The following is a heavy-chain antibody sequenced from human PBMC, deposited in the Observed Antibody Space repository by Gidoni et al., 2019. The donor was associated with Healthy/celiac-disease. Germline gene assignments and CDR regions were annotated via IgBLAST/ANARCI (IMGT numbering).Heavy chain of an antibody. CDR2: IRSKAYGGTT. J-gene: IGHJ3*02. CDR1: GFTFGAYA. Sequence: EVQLVESGGGLVKPGRSLRLSCTASGFTFGAYAMSWFRQAPGKGLEWVGFIRSKAYGGTTEYAASVKGRFTISRDDSKSIAYLQMNSLKTEDTAVYYCTRAQAAQYYYDSSVYAFDIWGQGTMVTVSS. V-gene: IGHV3-49*05. CDR3: TRAQAAQYYYDSSVYAFDI. D-gene: IGHD3-22*01.